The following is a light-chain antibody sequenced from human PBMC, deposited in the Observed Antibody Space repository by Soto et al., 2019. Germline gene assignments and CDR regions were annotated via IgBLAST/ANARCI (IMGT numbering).Light chain of an antibody. J-gene: IGLJ2*01. CDR3: CSYAGSVV. V-gene: IGLV2-23*01. Sequence: QSALTQPASVSGSPGQSITISCTGTRSDVGSYNLVSWYQQHPGKAPKLMIYEGSKRPSGVSNRFSGSKSGNTASLTIAGFQAEDEADYYCCSYAGSVVFGGGTKLTVL. CDR1: RSDVGSYNL. CDR2: EGS.